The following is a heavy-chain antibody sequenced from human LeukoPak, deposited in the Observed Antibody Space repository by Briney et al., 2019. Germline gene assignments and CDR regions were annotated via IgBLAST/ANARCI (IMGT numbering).Heavy chain of an antibody. CDR3: ARAIQLWPHSTFDY. V-gene: IGHV4-39*07. CDR1: GGSISSSSYY. Sequence: SETLSLTCTVSGGSISSSSYYWGWIRLPPGKGLEWIGNVYYSGSTYYNPSLKSRVTISVDTSKNQFSLKLSSVTAADTAVYYCARAIQLWPHSTFDYWGQGTLVTVSS. J-gene: IGHJ4*02. D-gene: IGHD5-18*01. CDR2: VYYSGST.